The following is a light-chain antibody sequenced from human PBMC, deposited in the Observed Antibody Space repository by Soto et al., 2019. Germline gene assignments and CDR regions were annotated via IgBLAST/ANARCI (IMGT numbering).Light chain of an antibody. Sequence: DIQMTQSPSTLSASVGDRVTITCRASQSISTWLAWYQQEPGKAPKLLIHKASSFQSGVPSRFSGSGSGTDFTLTISSLHPDDFATYYCQQYNSYSPTFGQGTKVDI. J-gene: IGKJ1*01. CDR1: QSISTW. V-gene: IGKV1-5*03. CDR2: KAS. CDR3: QQYNSYSPT.